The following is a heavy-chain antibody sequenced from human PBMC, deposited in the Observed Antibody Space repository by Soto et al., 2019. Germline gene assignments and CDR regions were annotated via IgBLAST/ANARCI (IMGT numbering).Heavy chain of an antibody. CDR2: INHSGST. J-gene: IGHJ6*03. CDR3: ARGRGADLTGFRVVYYYMDV. CDR1: GGSFSGYY. V-gene: IGHV4-34*01. D-gene: IGHD3-9*01. Sequence: SETLSLTCAVYGGSFSGYYWSWIRQPPGKGLEWIGEINHSGSTNYNPSLKSRVTISVDTSKNQFSLKLSSVTAADTAVYYCARGRGADLTGFRVVYYYMDVWGKGTTVTVSS.